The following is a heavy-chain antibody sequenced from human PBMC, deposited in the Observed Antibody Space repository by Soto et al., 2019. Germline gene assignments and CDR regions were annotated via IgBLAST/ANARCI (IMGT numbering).Heavy chain of an antibody. V-gene: IGHV4-31*03. CDR1: GGSISSGGYY. D-gene: IGHD2-15*01. J-gene: IGHJ3*02. Sequence: PSETLSLTCTVSGGSISSGGYYWSWIRQHPGKGLEWIGYIYYSGSTYYNPSLKSRVTISVDTSKNQFSLKLSSVTAADTAVYYCASSGGSSPHSAFDIWGQGTMVTVSS. CDR2: IYYSGST. CDR3: ASSGGSSPHSAFDI.